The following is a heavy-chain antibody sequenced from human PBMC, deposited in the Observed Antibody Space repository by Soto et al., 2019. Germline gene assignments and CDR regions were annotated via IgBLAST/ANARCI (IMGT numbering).Heavy chain of an antibody. J-gene: IGHJ4*02. D-gene: IGHD2-15*01. CDR1: GGSFSGYY. CDR2: INHSGST. CDR3: ARSIVVVVAAKGRYFDY. Sequence: SETLSLTCAVYGGSFSGYYWSWIRQPPGKGLEWIGEINHSGSTNYNPSLKSRVTISVDTSKNQFSLKLSSVTAADTAVYYCARSIVVVVAAKGRYFDYWGQGTLVTVS. V-gene: IGHV4-34*01.